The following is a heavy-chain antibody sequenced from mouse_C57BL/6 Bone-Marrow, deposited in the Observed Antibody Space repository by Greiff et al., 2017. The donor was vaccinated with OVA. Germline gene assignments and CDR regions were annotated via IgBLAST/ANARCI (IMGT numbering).Heavy chain of an antibody. V-gene: IGHV1-74*01. CDR2: IHPSDSDT. J-gene: IGHJ2*01. CDR1: GYTFTSYW. D-gene: IGHD1-1*01. Sequence: QVQLQQPGAELVKPGASVKVSCKASGYTFTSYWMHWVKQRPGQGLEWIGSIHPSDSDTNYNQKFKGKATLTVDNSSSTAYMQLSGLTSEDSAVYYWAIHYYGSRGWGQGTTLTVSS. CDR3: AIHYYGSRG.